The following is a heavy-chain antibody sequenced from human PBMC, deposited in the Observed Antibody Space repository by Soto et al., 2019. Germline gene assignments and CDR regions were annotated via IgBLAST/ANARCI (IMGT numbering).Heavy chain of an antibody. CDR3: ARATGSGGVDV. V-gene: IGHV1-69*06. J-gene: IGHJ6*02. CDR1: GGTFSSYA. Sequence: QVQLVQSGAEVKKPGASVQVSCKASGGTFSSYAISWVRQAPGQGLEWMGGIIPIFGTANYAQKFQGRVTNTADKSTSTAYMELSSLSSEVTAVYYCARATGSGGVDVWGQGTTVTVSS. CDR2: IIPIFGTA. D-gene: IGHD2-15*01.